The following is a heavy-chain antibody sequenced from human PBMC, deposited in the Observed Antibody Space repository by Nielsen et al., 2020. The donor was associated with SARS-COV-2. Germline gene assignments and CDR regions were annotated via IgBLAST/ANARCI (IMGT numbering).Heavy chain of an antibody. CDR1: GGSISSGGYS. D-gene: IGHD3-16*01. J-gene: IGHJ3*02. CDR3: ARGGRITFGGADDAFDI. V-gene: IGHV4-30-2*01. CDR2: IYHSGRT. Sequence: SETLSLTCAVSGGSISSGGYSWSWIRQPPGKGLEWIGYIYHSGRTYYNPSLKSRFTISVDRSKNQFSLKLGSVTAADTAVYYCARGGRITFGGADDAFDIWGQGTMVTVSS.